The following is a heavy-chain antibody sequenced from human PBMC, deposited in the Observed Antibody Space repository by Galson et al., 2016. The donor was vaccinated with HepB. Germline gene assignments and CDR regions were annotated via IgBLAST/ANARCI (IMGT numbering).Heavy chain of an antibody. J-gene: IGHJ3*02. Sequence: QSGAEVKKPGESLRISCKGSGYSFTSYWISWVRQMPGKGLEWMGRIDPSDSNINYSPSFQGHVTISTDTSISTAYLQWSSLKASDTAMYYCARNDSSTLYRAFDIGGQGTMVTVSS. CDR1: GYSFTSYW. D-gene: IGHD6-13*01. CDR2: IDPSDSNI. CDR3: ARNDSSTLYRAFDI. V-gene: IGHV5-10-1*01.